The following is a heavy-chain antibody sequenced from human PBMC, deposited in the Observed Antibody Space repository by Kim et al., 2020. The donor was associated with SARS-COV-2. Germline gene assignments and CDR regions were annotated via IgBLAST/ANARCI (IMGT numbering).Heavy chain of an antibody. CDR3: ARGGLIDLDY. CDR2: TI. V-gene: IGHV3-48*02. Sequence: TIYYGDSVKGRFTITRDNAKNALYLQMNTLRDEDTAVYYCARGGLIDLDYWGQGTLVTVSS. J-gene: IGHJ4*02.